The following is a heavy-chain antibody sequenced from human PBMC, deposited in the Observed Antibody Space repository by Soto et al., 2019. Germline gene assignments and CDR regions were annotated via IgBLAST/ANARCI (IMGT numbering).Heavy chain of an antibody. CDR1: GYSFTSYW. V-gene: IGHV5-10-1*01. CDR2: IDPSDSYT. D-gene: IGHD3-22*01. CDR3: ARLYYYDSSGYYPYGMDV. J-gene: IGHJ6*02. Sequence: ISCKGSGYSFTSYWISWVRQMPGKGLEWMGRIDPSDSYTNYSPSFQGHVTISADKSISTAYLQWSSLKASDTAMYYCARLYYYDSSGYYPYGMDVWGQGTTVTVSS.